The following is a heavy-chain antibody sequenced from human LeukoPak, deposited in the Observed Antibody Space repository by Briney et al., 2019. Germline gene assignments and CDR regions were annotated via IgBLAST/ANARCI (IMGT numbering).Heavy chain of an antibody. J-gene: IGHJ4*02. CDR1: GFTFSSYA. CDR3: AKSSSPYSSAIYYFDY. Sequence: GGSLRLSCAASGFTFSSYAMSWFRQAPGKGLEWVSIIGGSGGTTYYADSVRGRSTISRDNSKNTLYLQMNSLRVEDTAVYYCAKSSSPYSSAIYYFDYWGQGTLVTVSS. V-gene: IGHV3-23*01. CDR2: IGGSGGTT. D-gene: IGHD6-25*01.